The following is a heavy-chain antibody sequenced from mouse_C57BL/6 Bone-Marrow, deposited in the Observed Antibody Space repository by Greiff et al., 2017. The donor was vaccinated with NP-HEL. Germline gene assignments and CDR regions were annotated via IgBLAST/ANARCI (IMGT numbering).Heavy chain of an antibody. D-gene: IGHD2-3*01. CDR3: AREANDGYSFAY. V-gene: IGHV5-4*01. J-gene: IGHJ3*01. CDR1: GFTFSSYA. Sequence: EVQLKESGGGLVKPGGSLKLSCAASGFTFSSYAMSWVRQTPEKRLEWVATISDGGSYTYYPDNVKGRFTISRDNAKNNLYLQMSHLKSEDTAMYYCAREANDGYSFAYWGQGTLVTVSA. CDR2: ISDGGSYT.